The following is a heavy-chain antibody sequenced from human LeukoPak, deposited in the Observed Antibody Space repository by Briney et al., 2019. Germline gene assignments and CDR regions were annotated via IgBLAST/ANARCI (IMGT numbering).Heavy chain of an antibody. CDR1: GFTFSSYA. CDR2: ISKSGSNT. Sequence: GGSLRLSCAASGFTFSSYAMTWARQAPGKGLEWVSGISKSGSNTYYADSVAGRLTISRDNSKNTLYLQMNSLRADDTAVYYCAATVTTGRAEHYWGQGTLVTVSS. J-gene: IGHJ4*02. CDR3: AATVTTGRAEHY. V-gene: IGHV3-23*05. D-gene: IGHD4-17*01.